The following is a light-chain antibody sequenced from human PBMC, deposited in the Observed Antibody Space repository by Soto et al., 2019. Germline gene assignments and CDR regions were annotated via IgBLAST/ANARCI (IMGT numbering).Light chain of an antibody. Sequence: EIVLTQSPGTLSLSPGERATLXXRASQSVSSSYLAWYQQKPGQAPRIXIYGASSRATGIPDRFSGSGAGTDFTLTISRLEPEDFAVYYCQQYGNSPWTFGQGTKVDIK. CDR3: QQYGNSPWT. CDR2: GAS. J-gene: IGKJ1*01. CDR1: QSVSSSY. V-gene: IGKV3-20*01.